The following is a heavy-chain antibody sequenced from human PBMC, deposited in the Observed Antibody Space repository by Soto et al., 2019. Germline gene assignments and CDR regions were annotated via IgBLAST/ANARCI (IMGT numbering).Heavy chain of an antibody. CDR2: IIPILGIA. CDR1: GGTFSSYT. D-gene: IGHD2-15*01. J-gene: IGHJ4*02. CDR3: ARVLGYCSGGSCGGQD. Sequence: SVKVSCKASGGTFSSYTISWVRQAPGQVLEWMGRIIPILGIANYAQKFQGRVTITADKSTSTAYMELSSLRSEDTAVYYCARVLGYCSGGSCGGQDWGQGTLVTVSS. V-gene: IGHV1-69*02.